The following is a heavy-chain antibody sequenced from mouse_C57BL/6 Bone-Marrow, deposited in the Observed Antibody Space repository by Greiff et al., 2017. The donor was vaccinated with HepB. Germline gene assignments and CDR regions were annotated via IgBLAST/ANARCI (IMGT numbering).Heavy chain of an antibody. CDR3: AGIYYYGSSYAMDY. J-gene: IGHJ4*01. CDR2: ISDGGSYT. V-gene: IGHV5-4*03. CDR1: GFTFSSYA. D-gene: IGHD1-1*01. Sequence: EVKVEESGGGLVKPGGSLKLSCAASGFTFSSYAMSWVRQTPEKRLEWVATISDGGSYTYYPDNVKGRFTISRDNAKNNLYLQMSHLKSEDTAMYYCAGIYYYGSSYAMDYWGQGTSVTVSS.